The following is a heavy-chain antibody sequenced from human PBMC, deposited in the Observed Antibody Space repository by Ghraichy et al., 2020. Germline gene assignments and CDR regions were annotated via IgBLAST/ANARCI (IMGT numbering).Heavy chain of an antibody. CDR2: ISASGEKT. Sequence: GGSLRLSCAASGFTFTSYAMRWVRQAPGKGLEWVSSISASGEKTYYADSVKGRLTISRDNSKNTVYLQINSLRAEDTAVYYCAKGSTVRGFQYYNGMDVWGQGTTVTVSS. J-gene: IGHJ6*02. CDR1: GFTFTSYA. V-gene: IGHV3-23*01. CDR3: AKGSTVRGFQYYNGMDV. D-gene: IGHD3-10*01.